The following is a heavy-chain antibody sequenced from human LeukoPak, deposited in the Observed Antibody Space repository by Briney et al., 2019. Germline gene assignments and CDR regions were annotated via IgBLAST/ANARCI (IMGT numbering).Heavy chain of an antibody. CDR2: IYPADSDT. Sequence: GESLKISCKGSGYSFTNYWIGWVRQMPGKGLEWMGIIYPADSDTRYSPSFQGQVTISADKSITTAYLQWSSLKASDTAIYYCVRRGKIATAADWFDPWGQGTLVTVSS. CDR3: VRRGKIATAADWFDP. V-gene: IGHV5-51*01. D-gene: IGHD6-13*01. J-gene: IGHJ5*02. CDR1: GYSFTNYW.